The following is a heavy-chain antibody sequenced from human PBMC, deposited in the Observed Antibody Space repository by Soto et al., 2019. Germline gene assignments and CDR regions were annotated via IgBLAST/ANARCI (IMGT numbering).Heavy chain of an antibody. V-gene: IGHV4-4*02. D-gene: IGHD3-16*02. CDR3: ARGGRGDYVWGSYRPDWFDP. CDR1: GGSISSTNW. CDR2: IYHNGSP. J-gene: IGHJ5*02. Sequence: PSETLSLXCVVSGGSISSTNWWTWVRQPPGKRLEWIGEIYHNGSPTYSPSLRGRATISVDKSNNQFSLKLSSVTAADTAVYYCARGGRGDYVWGSYRPDWFDPWGQGTLVTVSS.